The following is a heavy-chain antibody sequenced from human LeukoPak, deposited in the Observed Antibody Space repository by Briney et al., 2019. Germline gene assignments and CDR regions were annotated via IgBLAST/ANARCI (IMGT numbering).Heavy chain of an antibody. Sequence: GGSLRLSCAASGFTFSDYYMSWIRQAPGKGLEWVSYISSSSSYTNYADSVKGRFTISRDNAKNSLYLQMNSLRAQDTAVYYCARGRYYDSSGYYYWGQGTLVTVSS. D-gene: IGHD3-22*01. V-gene: IGHV3-11*06. CDR3: ARGRYYDSSGYYY. J-gene: IGHJ4*02. CDR2: ISSSSSYT. CDR1: GFTFSDYY.